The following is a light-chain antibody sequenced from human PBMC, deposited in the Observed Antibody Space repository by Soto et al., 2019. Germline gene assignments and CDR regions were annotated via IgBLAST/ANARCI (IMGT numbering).Light chain of an antibody. CDR2: QSS. V-gene: IGKV1-5*03. Sequence: DIQMTQSPSTLSATEGDRVTISCRASQSVSSWLAWYQQKPGRAPKLLIYQSSILESGVPSRFSGSGSGTEFTLTISSLQPDDFATYYCQQFNTSPWTFGQGTKVDIK. CDR1: QSVSSW. J-gene: IGKJ1*01. CDR3: QQFNTSPWT.